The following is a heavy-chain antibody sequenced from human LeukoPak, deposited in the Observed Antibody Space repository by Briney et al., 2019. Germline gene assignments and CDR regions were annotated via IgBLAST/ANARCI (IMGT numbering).Heavy chain of an antibody. V-gene: IGHV4-31*03. CDR3: ARDGYINDAFDI. CDR1: GDSLTTDDSF. CDR2: IHYGGTT. J-gene: IGHJ3*02. D-gene: IGHD1-1*01. Sequence: SKTLSLTCTVSGDSLTTDDSFWSWIRQFPGKGMEWIGYIHYGGTTNYNPSLKSRLSMSIDMSKDQFSLNLTSVTAADTAIYYCARDGYINDAFDIWGQGIVVTVSS.